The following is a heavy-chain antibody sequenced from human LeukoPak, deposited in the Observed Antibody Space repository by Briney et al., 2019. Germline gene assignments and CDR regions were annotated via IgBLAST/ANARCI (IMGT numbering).Heavy chain of an antibody. CDR1: GGTFSSYA. CDR3: ARDVYCSGGSCYPTGVDY. V-gene: IGHV1-18*01. J-gene: IGHJ4*02. CDR2: ISVYNGNT. Sequence: GASVKVSCKASGGTFSSYAISWVRQAPGQGLEWMGWISVYNGNTNYAQKLQGRVTMTTDTSTSTAYMELRSLRSDDTAVYYCARDVYCSGGSCYPTGVDYWGQGTLVTVSS. D-gene: IGHD2-15*01.